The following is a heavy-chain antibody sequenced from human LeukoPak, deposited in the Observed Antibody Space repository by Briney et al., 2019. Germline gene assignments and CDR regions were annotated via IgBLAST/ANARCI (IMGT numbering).Heavy chain of an antibody. D-gene: IGHD3-22*01. V-gene: IGHV3-23*01. CDR1: GFTFSSYG. CDR2: ISGSGGST. Sequence: PGGTLRLSCAASGFTFSSYGMSWVRQAPGKGLEWVSAISGSGGSTYYADSVKGRFTISRDNSKNTLYLQMNSLRAEDTAVYYCAKDPDSSGHGLDYWGQGTLVTVSS. J-gene: IGHJ4*02. CDR3: AKDPDSSGHGLDY.